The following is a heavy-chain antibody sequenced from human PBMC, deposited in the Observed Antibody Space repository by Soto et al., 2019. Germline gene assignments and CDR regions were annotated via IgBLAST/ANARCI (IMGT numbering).Heavy chain of an antibody. CDR2: ISWNSGDI. Sequence: EVQLVESGGGLVQPGRSLRLSCAATGFTFDDYAMHWVRQAPGKGLEWVSSISWNSGDIGYADSVKGRFTISRDNAKNSLHLQMNSLRAEDTALYYCAKGNYAYYYYDVDVWGKGTTVTVSS. CDR1: GFTFDDYA. CDR3: AKGNYAYYYYDVDV. V-gene: IGHV3-9*01. J-gene: IGHJ6*03. D-gene: IGHD4-17*01.